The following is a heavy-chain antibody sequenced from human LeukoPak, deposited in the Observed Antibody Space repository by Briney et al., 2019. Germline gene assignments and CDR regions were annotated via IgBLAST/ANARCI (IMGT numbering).Heavy chain of an antibody. CDR3: ARYLQQQLNAFDI. Sequence: PSETLSLTCAVSGGSISSSNWRSWVRQPPGKGLEWIGEIYHSGSTNYNPSLKSRVTISVDKSKNQFSLKLSSVTAADTAVYYCARYLQQQLNAFDIWGQGTMVTVSS. CDR1: GGSISSSNW. J-gene: IGHJ3*02. D-gene: IGHD6-13*01. V-gene: IGHV4-4*02. CDR2: IYHSGST.